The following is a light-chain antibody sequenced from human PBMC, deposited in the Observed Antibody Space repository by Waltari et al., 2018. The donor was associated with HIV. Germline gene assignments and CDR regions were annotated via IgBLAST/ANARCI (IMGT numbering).Light chain of an antibody. J-gene: IGLJ2*01. Sequence: QSALTQPASVSGSPGQSITISCTGTSSDVGGYNYVSWYLQHPGKAPKLIIYDVDKRPSGVSNRFSGSKSGNTASLTISGLQAEDEADYYCNSYTSSSTVVFGGGTKLTVL. CDR2: DVD. CDR3: NSYTSSSTVV. CDR1: SSDVGGYNY. V-gene: IGLV2-14*01.